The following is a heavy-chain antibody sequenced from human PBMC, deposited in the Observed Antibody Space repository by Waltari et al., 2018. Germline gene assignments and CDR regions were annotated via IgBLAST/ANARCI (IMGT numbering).Heavy chain of an antibody. CDR3: AKDEVVKIYYYYGMDV. D-gene: IGHD2-2*01. CDR1: GFTFSSYA. J-gene: IGHJ6*02. CDR2: ISGSGAST. Sequence: EVQLLESGGGLVEPGGSLRLSCAASGFTFSSYAMSWVRQAPGKGVEWVSVISGSGASTYYADSVKGRFTISRDNSKNTLDLQMNSLRADDTAVYYCAKDEVVKIYYYYGMDVWGQGTTVTVSS. V-gene: IGHV3-23*01.